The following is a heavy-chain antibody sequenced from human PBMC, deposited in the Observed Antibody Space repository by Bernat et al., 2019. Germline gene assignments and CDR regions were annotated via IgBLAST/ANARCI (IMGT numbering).Heavy chain of an antibody. J-gene: IGHJ4*02. CDR1: GFTFSSYA. CDR2: ISYDGSNK. D-gene: IGHD5-18*01. Sequence: QVQLVESGGGVVQPGRSLRLSCAASGFTFSSYAMHWVRQAPGKGLEWVAVISYDGSNKYYADSVKGRFTISRDNSKNTLYLQMNSLRAEDTAVYYCARDPLKLVYSYGYGVLDYWGQETLVTVSS. V-gene: IGHV3-30-3*01. CDR3: ARDPLKLVYSYGYGVLDY.